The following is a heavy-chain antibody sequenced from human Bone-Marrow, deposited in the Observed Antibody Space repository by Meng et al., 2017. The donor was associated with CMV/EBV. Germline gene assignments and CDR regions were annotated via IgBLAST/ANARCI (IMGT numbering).Heavy chain of an antibody. CDR1: GFTFTDYY. CDR2: INSNSGDT. V-gene: IGHV1-2*02. J-gene: IGHJ5*02. CDR3: ARDPGYCDSTNCWGIDP. D-gene: IGHD2-2*01. Sequence: ASVKVSCKASGFTFTDYYMQWVRQAPGLGLEWMGWINSNSGDTNYAQKFQGRVTMTRDTSISTAHMELSRLRSDDTAVYYCARDPGYCDSTNCWGIDPWGQGTLVTVSS.